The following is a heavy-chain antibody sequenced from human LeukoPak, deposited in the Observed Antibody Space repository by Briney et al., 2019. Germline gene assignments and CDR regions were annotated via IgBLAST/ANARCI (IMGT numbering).Heavy chain of an antibody. CDR1: GLTFRDYN. J-gene: IGHJ6*02. Sequence: GGSLRLSCAASGLTFRDYNMNWVRQAPGKGLEWVSYITDSGSTIHYADSVNGRFTISRDNAKNSLYLQMNSLRAEDSAVYYCARSIGLTGGGVDVWGRGTTVTVSS. V-gene: IGHV3-11*01. CDR2: ITDSGSTI. D-gene: IGHD3-9*01. CDR3: ARSIGLTGGGVDV.